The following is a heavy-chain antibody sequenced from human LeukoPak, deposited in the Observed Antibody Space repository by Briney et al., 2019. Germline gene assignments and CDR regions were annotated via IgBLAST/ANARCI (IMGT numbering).Heavy chain of an antibody. Sequence: SETLSLTCTVSGGSISSYYWSWIRQPPGKGLEWIGYIYYSGSTNYSPSLKSRVTISVDTSKNQFSLKLSSVTAADTAVYYCARDEVGATKSYYYYYYGMDVWGQGTTVTVSS. D-gene: IGHD1-26*01. CDR1: GGSISSYY. CDR3: ARDEVGATKSYYYYYYGMDV. V-gene: IGHV4-59*01. CDR2: IYYSGST. J-gene: IGHJ6*02.